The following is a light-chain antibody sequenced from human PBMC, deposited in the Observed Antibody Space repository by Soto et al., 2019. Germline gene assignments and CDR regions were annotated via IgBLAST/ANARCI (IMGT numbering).Light chain of an antibody. CDR1: ETVDTSS. J-gene: IGKJ4*01. CDR3: HHYGSSPLT. Sequence: ELVLTQSPGTLSLSSGETATLCCRASETVDTSSLGWYQQKPGRAPSLLIYSASRRASGTPDRFDASGSATDLTLTLSRLEPEAFQVYYFHHYGSSPLTFGGGTKVDI. V-gene: IGKV3-20*01. CDR2: SAS.